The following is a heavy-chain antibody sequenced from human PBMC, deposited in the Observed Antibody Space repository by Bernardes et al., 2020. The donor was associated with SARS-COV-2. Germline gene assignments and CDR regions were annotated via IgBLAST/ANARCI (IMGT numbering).Heavy chain of an antibody. D-gene: IGHD3-9*01. J-gene: IGHJ6*02. Sequence: ASVKVSCKVSGYTLTALSMRWVRQAPGKGLEWMGGFDPEDGETIYAQKFQGRVTMTEDTSTDTAYMELSSLRSEDTAVYDCATNSGFGLRYFDKLNMDFWGHATTVTVSS. CDR2: FDPEDGET. CDR3: ATNSGFGLRYFDKLNMDF. CDR1: GYTLTALS. V-gene: IGHV1-24*01.